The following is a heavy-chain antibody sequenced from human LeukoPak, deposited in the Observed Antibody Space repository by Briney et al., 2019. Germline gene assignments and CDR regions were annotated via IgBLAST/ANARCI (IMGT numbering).Heavy chain of an antibody. V-gene: IGHV3-74*01. J-gene: IGHJ4*02. Sequence: GGSLRLSCAASGFTFSSYWMHWVRQAAGKGLVWVARINSEGSNTSYADSVKGRFTISRDNAKNTLYLQMNSPRAEGTAVYYCARDAYYDSSGYPDYWGQGTLVTVSS. CDR1: GFTFSSYW. CDR3: ARDAYYDSSGYPDY. D-gene: IGHD3-22*01. CDR2: INSEGSNT.